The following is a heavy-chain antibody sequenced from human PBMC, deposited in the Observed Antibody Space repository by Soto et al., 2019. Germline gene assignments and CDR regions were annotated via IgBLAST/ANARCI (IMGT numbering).Heavy chain of an antibody. V-gene: IGHV5-10-1*03. D-gene: IGHD3-3*01. CDR2: IDPGDSES. J-gene: IGHJ6*02. CDR3: ARQGTGKIFGWDV. CDR1: GYSFRSYW. Sequence: EVKLVQSGAEVKKPGEPLRISCQASGYSFRSYWIRWVRQMPGKGLEWMGMIDPGDSESIYSPSSQGHVTFSVDASISTAYLHWRSLKASDTATYYCARQGTGKIFGWDVWGQGTTVIVSS.